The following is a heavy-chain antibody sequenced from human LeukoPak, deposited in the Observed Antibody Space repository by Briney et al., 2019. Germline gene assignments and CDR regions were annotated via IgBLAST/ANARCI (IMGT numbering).Heavy chain of an antibody. CDR2: INPSGGST. CDR3: ARDTGEEAVAGYFDY. V-gene: IGHV1-46*01. J-gene: IGHJ4*02. D-gene: IGHD6-19*01. Sequence: GSVKVSCKASGYTFTSYYMHWVRQAPGQGLEWMGIINPSGGSTSYAQKFQGRVTMTRDTSTSTVYMELSSLRSEDTAVYYCARDTGEEAVAGYFDYWGQGTLVTVSS. CDR1: GYTFTSYY.